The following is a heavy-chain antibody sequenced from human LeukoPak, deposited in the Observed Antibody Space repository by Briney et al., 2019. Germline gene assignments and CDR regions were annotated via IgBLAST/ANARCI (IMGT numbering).Heavy chain of an antibody. CDR2: INHSGST. Sequence: SETLTLTCAVYGGSFSGYYWSWIRQPPGKGLEWIGEINHSGSTNYNPSLKSRVTISVDTSKNQFSLKLSSVTAADTAVYYCATLRGRGYYYYYGMDAWGQGTTVTVSS. D-gene: IGHD2-15*01. CDR1: GGSFSGYY. CDR3: ATLRGRGYYYYYGMDA. J-gene: IGHJ6*02. V-gene: IGHV4-34*01.